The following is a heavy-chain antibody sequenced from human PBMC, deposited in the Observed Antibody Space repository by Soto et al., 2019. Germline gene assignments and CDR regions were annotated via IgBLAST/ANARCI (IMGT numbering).Heavy chain of an antibody. J-gene: IGHJ4*02. V-gene: IGHV4-30-2*01. CDR1: GGSISSGGYS. CDR3: ARGQVVAAQH. CDR2: IYHSGST. Sequence: SETLSLTCAVSGGSISSGGYSWSWIRQPPGKGLEWIWYIYHSGSTYYNPSLKSRVTISVDRSKNQFSLKLSSVTAADTAVYYCARGQVVAAQHWGQGTLVTVSS. D-gene: IGHD2-15*01.